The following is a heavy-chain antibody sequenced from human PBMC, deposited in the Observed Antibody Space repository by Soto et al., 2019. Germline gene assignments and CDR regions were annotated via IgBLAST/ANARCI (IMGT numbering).Heavy chain of an antibody. CDR2: ISYDGSKK. V-gene: IGHV3-30-3*01. J-gene: IGHJ4*02. CDR1: GFTFTTFA. D-gene: IGHD4-17*01. CDR3: TRDMDYGDRAFGDY. Sequence: GGSLRLSCAASGFTFTTFALYWVRQAPGKGLEWAAVISYDGSKKYYADSVRGRFTISRDNSKNTLYLQMNGLRTEDSAVYYCTRDMDYGDRAFGDYWGQGTLVTVSS.